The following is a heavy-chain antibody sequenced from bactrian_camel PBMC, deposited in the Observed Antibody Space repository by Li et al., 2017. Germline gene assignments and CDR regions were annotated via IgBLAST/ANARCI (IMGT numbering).Heavy chain of an antibody. CDR1: AYSYASNC. CDR2: IYTGGTP. V-gene: IGHV3S53*01. D-gene: IGHD4*01. CDR3: AVDFSCRHRLLLEVPVEYVDYASDYH. Sequence: HVQLVESGGGSVQAGGSLRLSCVASAYSYASNCLAWFRQAPGKQREGVALIYTGGTPMYADSVKGRFAITKDNAKNTLYLQMNNLKPEDAAVYFCAVDFSCRHRLLLEVPVEYVDYASDYHWGQGTQVTVS. J-gene: IGHJ4*01.